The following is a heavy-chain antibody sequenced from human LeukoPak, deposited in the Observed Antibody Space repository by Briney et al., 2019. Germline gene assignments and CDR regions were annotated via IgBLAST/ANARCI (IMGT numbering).Heavy chain of an antibody. J-gene: IGHJ4*02. CDR2: IYYSGST. CDR1: GGSISSSSYY. Sequence: SETLSLTCTVSGGSISSSSYYWGWIRQPPGKGLEWIGSIYYSGSTYYNPSLKSRVTISVDTSKNQFSRKLSSVTAADTAVYYCASGYSYSFLFIYWGQGTLVTVSS. CDR3: ASGYSYSFLFIY. V-gene: IGHV4-39*01. D-gene: IGHD5-18*01.